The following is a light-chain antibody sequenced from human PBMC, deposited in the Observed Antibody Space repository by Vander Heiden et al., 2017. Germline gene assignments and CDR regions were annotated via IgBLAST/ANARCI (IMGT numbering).Light chain of an antibody. Sequence: SYELTQPPSVSVSPGQTARITCPGDALPKTYAFWYQHKTGQAPGLVMYKDSERSSGIPDRFSGSSSGTTVTLTISGVQAEDEADYYCQSADSSGADVVFGGGTKLTVL. V-gene: IGLV3-25*03. CDR3: QSADSSGADVV. J-gene: IGLJ2*01. CDR1: ALPKTY. CDR2: KDS.